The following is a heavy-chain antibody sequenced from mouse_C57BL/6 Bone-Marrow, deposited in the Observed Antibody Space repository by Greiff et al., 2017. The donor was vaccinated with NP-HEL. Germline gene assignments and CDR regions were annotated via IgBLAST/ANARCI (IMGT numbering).Heavy chain of an antibody. Sequence: QVQLQQSGAELAKPGASVKLSCKASGYTFTSYWMHWVKQRPGQGLEWIGYINPRRGYTKYNQKFKDKATLTADKSSSTAYMQLSSLTSEDSAVYYWANPFFITAVVDDWYFDVWGTGTTVTVSA. CDR1: GYTFTSYW. D-gene: IGHD1-1*01. CDR3: ANPFFITAVVDDWYFDV. CDR2: INPRRGYT. J-gene: IGHJ1*03. V-gene: IGHV1-7*01.